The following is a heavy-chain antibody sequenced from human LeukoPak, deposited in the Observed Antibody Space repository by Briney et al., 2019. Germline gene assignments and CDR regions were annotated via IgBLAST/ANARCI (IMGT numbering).Heavy chain of an antibody. CDR3: ARGYDILTGYSKDYYGMDV. CDR1: GFTFSSYA. Sequence: GGSLRLSCAASGFTFSSYAMSWVRQAAGKGLEWVSGISGSGGYTYYADSVKGRFTISRDNSKNTLYLQMNSLRAEDTAVYYCARGYDILTGYSKDYYGMDVWGKGTTVTVSS. V-gene: IGHV3-23*01. J-gene: IGHJ6*04. CDR2: ISGSGGYT. D-gene: IGHD3-9*01.